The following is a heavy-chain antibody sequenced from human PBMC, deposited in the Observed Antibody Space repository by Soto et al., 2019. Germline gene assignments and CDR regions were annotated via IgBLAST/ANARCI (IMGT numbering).Heavy chain of an antibody. Sequence: PSETLSLTCTVSGGSISSYYWSWIRQPPGKGLEWIGYIYYSGSTNYNPSLKSRVTISVDTSKNQFSLKLSSVTAADTAVYYCARARLGYCSGGSCYSLHYYYGMDVWGQGTTVTVSS. J-gene: IGHJ6*02. V-gene: IGHV4-59*08. D-gene: IGHD2-15*01. CDR2: IYYSGST. CDR3: ARARLGYCSGGSCYSLHYYYGMDV. CDR1: GGSISSYY.